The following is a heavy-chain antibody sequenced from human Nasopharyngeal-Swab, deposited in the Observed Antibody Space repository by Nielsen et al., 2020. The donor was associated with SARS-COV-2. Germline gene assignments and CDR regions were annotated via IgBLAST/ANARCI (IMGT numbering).Heavy chain of an antibody. CDR1: GFTFSNAW. V-gene: IGHV3-15*01. Sequence: GESLKISCAASGFTFSNAWMSWVRQAPGKGLEWVGRIKSKTDGGTTDYAAPVKGRFTISRDDSKNTLYLQMNSLRAEDTAVYYCARDGILYYYYGMDVWGQGTTVTVSS. CDR3: ARDGILYYYYGMDV. D-gene: IGHD1-26*01. CDR2: IKSKTDGGTT. J-gene: IGHJ6*02.